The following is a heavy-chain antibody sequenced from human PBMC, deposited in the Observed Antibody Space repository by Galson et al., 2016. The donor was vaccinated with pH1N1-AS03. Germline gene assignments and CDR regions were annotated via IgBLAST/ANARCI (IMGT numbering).Heavy chain of an antibody. D-gene: IGHD3-10*02. CDR1: GGTFSSET. CDR2: IIRILGMT. CDR3: ARGKFVRGVIGHFDH. Sequence: SVKVSCKASGGTFSSETINWVRQAPGQGLEWMGGIIRILGMTNYAQKFQGRVTISADESTNTVHMELSGLRSEDTAVYYCARGKFVRGVIGHFDHWDQGTLVTVSS. J-gene: IGHJ4*02. V-gene: IGHV1-69*10.